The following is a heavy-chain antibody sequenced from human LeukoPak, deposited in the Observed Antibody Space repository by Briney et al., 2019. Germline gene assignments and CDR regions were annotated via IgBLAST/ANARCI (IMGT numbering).Heavy chain of an antibody. V-gene: IGHV3-23*01. CDR1: GFTFSSYA. D-gene: IGHD2-2*01. J-gene: IGHJ4*02. Sequence: GGSLRLSCAASGFTFSSYAMSWVRQAPGKGLEWVSAISGSGGRPYYADSVKGRFTISRDNSKNTLYLQMNSLRAEDTAVYYCARHPEPGYCSSTSCHESYFDYWGQGTLVTVSS. CDR3: ARHPEPGYCSSTSCHESYFDY. CDR2: ISGSGGRP.